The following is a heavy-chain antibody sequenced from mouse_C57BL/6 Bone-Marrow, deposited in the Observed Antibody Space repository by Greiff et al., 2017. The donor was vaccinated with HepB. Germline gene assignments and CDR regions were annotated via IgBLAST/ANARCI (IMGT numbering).Heavy chain of an antibody. J-gene: IGHJ3*01. D-gene: IGHD2-2*01. Sequence: EVKLVESGGGLVKPGGSLKLSCAASGFTFSSYAMSWVRQTPEKRLEWVATISDGGSYTYYPDNVKGRFTISRDNAKNNLYLQMSHLKSEDTAMYYCASYYGYDRLAYWGQGTLVTVSA. V-gene: IGHV5-4*03. CDR1: GFTFSSYA. CDR3: ASYYGYDRLAY. CDR2: ISDGGSYT.